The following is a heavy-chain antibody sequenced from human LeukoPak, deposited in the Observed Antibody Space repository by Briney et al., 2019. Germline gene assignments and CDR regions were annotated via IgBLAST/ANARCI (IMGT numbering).Heavy chain of an antibody. J-gene: IGHJ4*02. CDR1: GYTFTGYY. CDR2: INPRGGST. D-gene: IGHD1-26*01. V-gene: IGHV1-46*01. Sequence: ASVKVSCKASGYTFTGYYMHWVRQAPGQGLEWMGIINPRGGSTSYAQKFQGRVTMTRDMSTSTVYMELSSLRSEDTAVYYCARDLYSGTFVQFDYWGQGTLVTVSS. CDR3: ARDLYSGTFVQFDY.